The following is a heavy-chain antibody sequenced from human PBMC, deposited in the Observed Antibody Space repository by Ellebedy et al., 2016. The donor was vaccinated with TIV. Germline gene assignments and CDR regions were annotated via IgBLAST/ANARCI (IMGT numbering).Heavy chain of an antibody. CDR2: INHSGST. J-gene: IGHJ2*01. Sequence: SETLSLTCAVYGGSFSGYYWSWIRQPPGKGLEWIGEINHSGSTNYNPSLKSRVTISVDTSKNQFSLKLSSVTAADTAVYYCARGRWKQQLVRWYFDLWGRGTLVTVSS. CDR3: ARGRWKQQLVRWYFDL. D-gene: IGHD6-13*01. V-gene: IGHV4-34*01. CDR1: GGSFSGYY.